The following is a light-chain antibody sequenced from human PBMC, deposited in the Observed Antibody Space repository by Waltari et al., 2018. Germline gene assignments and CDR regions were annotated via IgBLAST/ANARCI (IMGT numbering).Light chain of an antibody. J-gene: IGLJ2*01. CDR3: CSYAGSSTVK. Sequence: QSALTQPASVSGSPGQSITISCTAPSSDVGSYKLVSWYQQPPGKAPRLMIYADSNRPSGSSNRFSGSKSGNTASLTISGLQADDEAAYYCCSYAGSSTVKFGEGTYLTVL. V-gene: IGLV2-23*01. CDR2: ADS. CDR1: SSDVGSYKL.